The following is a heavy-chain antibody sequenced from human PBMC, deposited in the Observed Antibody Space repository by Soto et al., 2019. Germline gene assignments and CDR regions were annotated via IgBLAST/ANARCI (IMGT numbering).Heavy chain of an antibody. J-gene: IGHJ4*02. V-gene: IGHV3-30-3*01. CDR3: ARDKIKGAPDYLDS. CDR2: IAYDGTIK. CDR1: GFTFSANA. D-gene: IGHD1-26*01. Sequence: QEQLVESGGDVVQPGRSLTLSCAASGFTFSANAMHWVRQAPGKGLEWVAVIAYDGTIKIYRDSVKGRFTISRDDSKSTLYLQMNSLRPEDKAVYYCARDKIKGAPDYLDSWGQGTLVTGSS.